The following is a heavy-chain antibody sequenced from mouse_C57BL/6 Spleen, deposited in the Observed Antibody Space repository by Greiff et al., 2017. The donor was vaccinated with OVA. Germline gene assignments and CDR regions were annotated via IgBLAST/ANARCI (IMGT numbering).Heavy chain of an antibody. CDR1: GFTFSDYY. Sequence: EVKLVESGGGLVQPGGSLKLSCAASGFTFSDYYMYWVRQTPEKRLEWVAYISNGGGSTYSPETVKGRFTISRDNAKNTLYLQMSRLKSEDTAMYYCARQGDSWVFDYWGQGTTLTVSS. D-gene: IGHD3-2*01. V-gene: IGHV5-12*01. J-gene: IGHJ2*01. CDR3: ARQGDSWVFDY. CDR2: ISNGGGST.